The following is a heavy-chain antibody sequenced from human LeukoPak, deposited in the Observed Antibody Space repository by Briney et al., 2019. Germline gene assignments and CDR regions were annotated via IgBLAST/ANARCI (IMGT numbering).Heavy chain of an antibody. CDR3: AKAAGARIGTYYYDSSGYYYVSWFDP. D-gene: IGHD3-22*01. CDR2: ISYDGSNK. J-gene: IGHJ5*02. V-gene: IGHV3-30*04. CDR1: GSTFSSYA. Sequence: PGGSLRLSCAASGSTFSSYAMHWVRQAPGKGLEWVALISYDGSNKYYADSVKARFIISRDNSKNTVYLQMNSLRAEDTAVYYCAKAAGARIGTYYYDSSGYYYVSWFDPWGQGTLVTVSS.